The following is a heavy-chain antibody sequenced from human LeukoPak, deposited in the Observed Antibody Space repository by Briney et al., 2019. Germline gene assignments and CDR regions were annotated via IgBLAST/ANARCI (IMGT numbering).Heavy chain of an antibody. CDR2: IYYSGST. CDR1: GGSISSYY. V-gene: IGHV4-59*08. J-gene: IGHJ4*02. CDR3: AGWLVATAPFDY. Sequence: SETLSLTCTVSGGSISSYYWSWIRQPPGKGLEWIGYIYYSGSTNYNPSLRSRVTISVDTSKNQFSLKLSSVTAADTAVYYCAGWLVATAPFDYWGQGTRVTVSS. D-gene: IGHD5-12*01.